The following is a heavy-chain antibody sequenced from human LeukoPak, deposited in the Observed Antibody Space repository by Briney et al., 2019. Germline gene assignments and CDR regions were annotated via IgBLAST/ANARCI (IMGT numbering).Heavy chain of an antibody. CDR3: ASPIIAAAGTGYFQH. Sequence: GSSVKVSCKASGGTFSSYDISWVRQAPGQGLEWMGGINPIFGTANYAQKFQGRVTITTDESTTTAYMELSSLRSEDTAVYYCASPIIAAAGTGYFQHWGQGTLSPSPQ. CDR2: INPIFGTA. CDR1: GGTFSSYD. J-gene: IGHJ1*01. V-gene: IGHV1-69*05. D-gene: IGHD6-13*01.